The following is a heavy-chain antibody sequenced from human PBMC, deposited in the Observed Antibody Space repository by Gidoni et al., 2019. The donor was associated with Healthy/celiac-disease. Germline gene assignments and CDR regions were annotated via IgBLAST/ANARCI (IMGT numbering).Heavy chain of an antibody. Sequence: QVQLVQSGAAVTPPGSSVKVSCRASGGIFSSDAISWVRQAPGQGLEWSGGIIPIFGTANYAQKFQGRVTITADKSTSTAYMELSSLRSEDTAVYYCARDQGYGDYWGGEWGQGTLVTVSS. CDR3: ARDQGYGDYWGGE. CDR2: IIPIFGTA. D-gene: IGHD4-17*01. CDR1: GGIFSSDA. J-gene: IGHJ4*02. V-gene: IGHV1-69*06.